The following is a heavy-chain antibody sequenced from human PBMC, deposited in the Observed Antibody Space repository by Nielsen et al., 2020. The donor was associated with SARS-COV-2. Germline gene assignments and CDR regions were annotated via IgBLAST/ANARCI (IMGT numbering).Heavy chain of an antibody. Sequence: GGSLRLSCAASGFTFDDYAMHWVRQGPGKGLEWVSGISWNSETTGYADSVMGRFTISRDNAKNSLYLQMNSLRAEDTALYYCAKGGGLYFDSSGFYLWGQGTLVTVSS. J-gene: IGHJ4*02. CDR2: ISWNSETT. V-gene: IGHV3-9*01. CDR3: AKGGGLYFDSSGFYL. CDR1: GFTFDDYA. D-gene: IGHD3-22*01.